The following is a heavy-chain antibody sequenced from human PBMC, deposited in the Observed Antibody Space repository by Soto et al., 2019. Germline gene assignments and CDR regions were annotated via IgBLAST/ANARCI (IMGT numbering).Heavy chain of an antibody. V-gene: IGHV3-74*01. D-gene: IGHD2-2*01. Sequence: PGGSLRLSCAASGFISRSYWMHWVRQVPGKGLVWVSRINGDGRSTSYADSVKGRFTISRDNAKNTLYLQMNSLRADDTAVYYCARAQYLADDAFDIWGQWGDGHRLL. CDR3: ARAQYLADDAFDI. J-gene: IGHJ3*02. CDR2: INGDGRST. CDR1: GFISRSYW.